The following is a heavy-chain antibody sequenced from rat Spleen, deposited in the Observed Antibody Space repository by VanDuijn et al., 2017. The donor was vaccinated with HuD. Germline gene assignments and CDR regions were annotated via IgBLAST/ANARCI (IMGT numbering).Heavy chain of an antibody. CDR1: GFTFSKYG. CDR2: ISNDGGNT. CDR3: AVSGYGY. D-gene: IGHD4-3*01. J-gene: IGHJ2*01. Sequence: EVKLVESGGGLVQPGRSLKLSCAASGFTFSKYGMAWVRQTPTKGLEWVASISNDGGNTYYRDSVKGRFTISRDNAKSTLYLQMNSLRSEDTATYYCAVSGYGYWGHGVMVTVSS. V-gene: IGHV5S13*01.